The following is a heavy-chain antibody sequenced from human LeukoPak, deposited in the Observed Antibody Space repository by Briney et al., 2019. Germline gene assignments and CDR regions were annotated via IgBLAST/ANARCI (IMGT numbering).Heavy chain of an antibody. CDR3: ARALYYDFWSGSPDDAFDI. D-gene: IGHD3-3*01. CDR2: INWNGGST. Sequence: GGSLRLSCAASGFTFNNHWMSWVRQAPGKGLEWVSGINWNGGSTGYADSVKGRFTISRDNAKNSLYLQMNSLRAEDTALYHCARALYYDFWSGSPDDAFDIWGQGTMVTVSS. V-gene: IGHV3-20*01. J-gene: IGHJ3*02. CDR1: GFTFNNHW.